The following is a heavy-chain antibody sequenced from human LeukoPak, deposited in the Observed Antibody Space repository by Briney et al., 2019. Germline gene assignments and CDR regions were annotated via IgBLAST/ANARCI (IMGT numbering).Heavy chain of an antibody. D-gene: IGHD3-3*01. CDR1: GYTFTGYY. CDR3: ARASFGVVITVYYYYGMDV. Sequence: ASVKVSCKASGYTFTGYYMHWVRQAPGQGLEWMGRIIPILGIANYAQKFQGRVTITADKSTSTAYMELSSLRSEDTAVYYCARASFGVVITVYYYYGMDVWGQGTTVTVSS. CDR2: IIPILGIA. J-gene: IGHJ6*02. V-gene: IGHV1-69*04.